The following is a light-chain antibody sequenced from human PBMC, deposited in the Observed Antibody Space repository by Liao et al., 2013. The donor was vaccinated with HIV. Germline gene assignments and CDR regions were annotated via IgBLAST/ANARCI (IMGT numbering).Light chain of an antibody. CDR2: YDS. V-gene: IGLV3-21*01. CDR3: QVWDSSSDHHVV. CDR1: NIGSKR. J-gene: IGLJ2*01. Sequence: SSVLTQPPSVSVAPGKTASITCGGNNIGSKRVHWYQQKPGQAPVLVIYYDSDRPSGIPERFSGSNSGNTATLTINRVEAGDEADYYCQVWDSSSDHHVVFGGGTKLTVL.